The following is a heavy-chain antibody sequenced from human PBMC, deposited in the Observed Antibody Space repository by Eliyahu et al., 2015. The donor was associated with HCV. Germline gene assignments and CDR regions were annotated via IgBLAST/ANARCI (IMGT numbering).Heavy chain of an antibody. Sequence: EVQLVESGGGLVKPGGSLRLSCAASGFTFSNVWMSWVRQAPGKGRGWVGRIVSKTGGGTTDYAAPVKGRFSISRDDSVNTLYLQMNSLKTEDTAVYYCTTHSTMSTLGNWGQGTLVTVSS. V-gene: IGHV3-15*04. CDR2: IVSKTGGGTT. CDR3: TTHSTMSTLGN. CDR1: GFTFSNVW. D-gene: IGHD1-1*01. J-gene: IGHJ4*02.